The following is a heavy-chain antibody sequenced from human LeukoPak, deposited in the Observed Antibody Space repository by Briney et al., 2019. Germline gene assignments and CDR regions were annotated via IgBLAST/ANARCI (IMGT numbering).Heavy chain of an antibody. D-gene: IGHD3-16*01. J-gene: IGHJ4*02. Sequence: SETLSLTCTVSGGSISSGSYYWSWIRQPAGKGLEWIGRIYTSGSTNYNPSIKSRVTMSVDTSKNQFSLKLSSVTAADTAVYYCARGIGVTFGGVIPFDYWGQGTLVTVSS. CDR3: ARGIGVTFGGVIPFDY. CDR1: GGSISSGSYY. V-gene: IGHV4-61*02. CDR2: IYTSGST.